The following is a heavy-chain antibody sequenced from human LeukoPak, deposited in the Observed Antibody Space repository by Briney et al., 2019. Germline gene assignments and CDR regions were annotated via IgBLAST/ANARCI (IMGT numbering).Heavy chain of an antibody. D-gene: IGHD3-22*01. CDR2: MSPNSGNT. CDR1: GYTFTSYD. CDR3: ARVGYYDSSGYYTLYYYYYGMDV. V-gene: IGHV1-8*01. Sequence: ASVKVSRKASGYTFTSYDINWVRQATGQGLEWMGWMSPNSGNTGYAQKFQGRVTMTRNTSISTAYMELSSLRSEDTAVYYCARVGYYDSSGYYTLYYYYYGMDVWGQGTTVTVSS. J-gene: IGHJ6*02.